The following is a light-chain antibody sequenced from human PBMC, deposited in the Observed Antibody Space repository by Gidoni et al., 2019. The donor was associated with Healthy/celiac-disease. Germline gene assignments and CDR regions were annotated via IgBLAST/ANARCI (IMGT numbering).Light chain of an antibody. CDR3: QQYGSSPRT. Sequence: DIVLTQAPGTLSLSPGERATLSCRASQSVSLSYLAWYQQKPGQAPRLLIYDAASRATGIPDRFSGSGSGTDFTLTSSRLEPEDYAVYYCQQYGSSPRTFGQGTKVEIK. CDR2: DAA. CDR1: QSVSLSY. V-gene: IGKV3-20*01. J-gene: IGKJ1*01.